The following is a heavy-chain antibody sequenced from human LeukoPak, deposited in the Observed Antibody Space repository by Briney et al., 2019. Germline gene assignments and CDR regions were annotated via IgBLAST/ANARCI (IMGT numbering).Heavy chain of an antibody. CDR3: ATKVPETPHLEVYYYMDV. CDR2: INPNSGGT. D-gene: IGHD1-14*01. J-gene: IGHJ6*03. Sequence: GASVTVSCKASGYTFTAYYIHWVRQAPGQGLEWMGWINPNSGGTKYAQKFQGRFTMTRDTPISTAYMEVSSLRSDDTAVYYCATKVPETPHLEVYYYMDVWGQGTTVTVSS. CDR1: GYTFTAYY. V-gene: IGHV1-2*02.